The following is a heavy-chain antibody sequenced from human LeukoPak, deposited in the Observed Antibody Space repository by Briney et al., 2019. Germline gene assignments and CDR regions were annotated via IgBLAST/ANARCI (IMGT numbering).Heavy chain of an antibody. CDR2: INHSGST. Sequence: PSETLSLTCAVYGGSFSGYYWSWIRQPPGKGLEWIGEINHSGSTNYNPSLKSRVTISVDTSKNQFSLKLSSVTAADTAVYYCARSLKYCSSTSCVTGLYYYGMDVWGQGTTVTVSS. D-gene: IGHD2-2*01. J-gene: IGHJ6*02. CDR3: ARSLKYCSSTSCVTGLYYYGMDV. V-gene: IGHV4-34*01. CDR1: GGSFSGYY.